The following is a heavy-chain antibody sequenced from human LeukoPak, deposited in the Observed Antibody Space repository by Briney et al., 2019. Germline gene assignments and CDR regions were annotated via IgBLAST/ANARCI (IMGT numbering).Heavy chain of an antibody. CDR2: ISGSGGST. CDR1: GFTFSSYA. Sequence: GGSLRLSCAASGFTFSSYAMSLVRQAPGKGLEWVSAISGSGGSTYYADSVKGRFTIPRDNSKNTLYLQMNSLRAEDTAVYYCAKDQLVVVVPAAISFDYWGQGTLVTVSS. CDR3: AKDQLVVVVPAAISFDY. J-gene: IGHJ4*02. V-gene: IGHV3-23*01. D-gene: IGHD2-2*01.